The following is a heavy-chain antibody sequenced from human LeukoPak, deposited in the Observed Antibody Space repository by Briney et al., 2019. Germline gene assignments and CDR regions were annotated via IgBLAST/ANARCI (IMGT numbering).Heavy chain of an antibody. V-gene: IGHV4-61*02. J-gene: IGHJ5*02. CDR1: GGSISSGSYY. CDR3: ARGRLPAS. CDR2: IYTSGST. D-gene: IGHD6-25*01. Sequence: PSETLSLTCSVSGGSISSGSYYWSWIRQPAGKGLEWIGRIYTSGSTNHNPSLKSRVTISVDTSKNQFSLNLSSVTAADTAVYYCARGRLPASWGQGTLVTVSS.